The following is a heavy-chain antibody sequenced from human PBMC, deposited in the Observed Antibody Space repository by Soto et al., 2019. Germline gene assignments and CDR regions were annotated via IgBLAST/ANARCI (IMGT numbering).Heavy chain of an antibody. CDR3: ARAGYDFWSGYYGLYYFDY. V-gene: IGHV1-8*01. CDR2: MNPNSGNT. D-gene: IGHD3-3*01. Sequence: ASVKVSCKASGYTFTSYDINWVRQATGQGREWMGWMNPNSGNTGYAQKFQGRVTMTRNTSISTAYMELSSLRSEDTAVYYCARAGYDFWSGYYGLYYFDYRGQGTLVTVSS. CDR1: GYTFTSYD. J-gene: IGHJ4*02.